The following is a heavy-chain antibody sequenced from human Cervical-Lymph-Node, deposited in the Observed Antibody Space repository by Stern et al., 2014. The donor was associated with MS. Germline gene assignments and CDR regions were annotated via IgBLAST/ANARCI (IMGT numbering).Heavy chain of an antibody. V-gene: IGHV1-69*01. Sequence: QVQLVQSGPEVMQPGSSVKVSCKASGGTFSSYDVSWVRQAPGQGLEWMGRIIPLYGSTNYAEHLHGRVTLTADASTTTVHMQLSSLRSDDTAVYYCVLTGYYPYWGQGTRVTVSS. CDR1: GGTFSSYD. J-gene: IGHJ4*02. CDR2: IIPLYGST. CDR3: VLTGYYPY. D-gene: IGHD3-9*01.